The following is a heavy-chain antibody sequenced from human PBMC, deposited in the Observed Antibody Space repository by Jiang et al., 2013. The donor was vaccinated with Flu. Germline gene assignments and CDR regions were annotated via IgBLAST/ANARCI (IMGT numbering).Heavy chain of an antibody. V-gene: IGHV2-70*01. CDR2: IDWDDDK. CDR3: ARISHDYGGNSAAFDI. J-gene: IGHJ3*02. Sequence: KPTQTLTLTCTFSGFSLSTSGMCVSWIRQPPGKALEWLALIDWDDDKYYSTSLKTRLTISKDTSKNQVVLTMTNMDPVDTATYYCARISHDYGGNSAAFDIWGQGTIVTVSS. CDR1: GFSLSTSGMC. D-gene: IGHD4-23*01.